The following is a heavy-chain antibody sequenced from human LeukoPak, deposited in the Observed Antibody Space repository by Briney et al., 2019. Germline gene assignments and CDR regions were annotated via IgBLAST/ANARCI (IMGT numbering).Heavy chain of an antibody. CDR3: ARVPRYYYGSSGYYSDY. CDR1: GFTFSSYW. V-gene: IGHV3-7*01. CDR2: IKQDGSEK. D-gene: IGHD3-22*01. J-gene: IGHJ4*02. Sequence: PGGSLRLSCAASGFTFSSYWMSWVRQAPGKGLDWVANIKQDGSEKYYVDSVKGRFTISRDNAKNSLYLQMNSLRAEDTAVYYCARVPRYYYGSSGYYSDYWGQGTLVTVFS.